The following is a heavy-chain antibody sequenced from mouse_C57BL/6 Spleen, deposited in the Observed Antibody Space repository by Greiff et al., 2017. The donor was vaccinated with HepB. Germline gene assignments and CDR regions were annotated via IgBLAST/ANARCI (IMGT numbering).Heavy chain of an antibody. V-gene: IGHV5-17*01. Sequence: EVQLVEPGGGLVKPGGSLKLSCAASGFTFSDYGMHWVRQAPGKGLEWVAYISGGSSTIYYADTVKGRITISRDNAKNTLCLPMTRLRSEDTALYSCERRGNYKYLDVWGTGTTVTVSS. CDR2: ISGGSSTI. D-gene: IGHD2-1*01. CDR1: GFTFSDYG. J-gene: IGHJ1*03. CDR3: ERRGNYKYLDV.